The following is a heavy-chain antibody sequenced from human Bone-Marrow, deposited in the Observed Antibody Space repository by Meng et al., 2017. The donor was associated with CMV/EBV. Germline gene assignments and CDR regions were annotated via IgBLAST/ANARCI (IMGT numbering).Heavy chain of an antibody. CDR3: ARDSYCSSTSCYRLYYYGMDV. Sequence: GESLKISCAASGFTFSSYAMSWVRQAPGKGLEWVSAISGSGGSTYYADSVKGRFTISRDNAKNSLYLQMNSLRAEDTAVYYCARDSYCSSTSCYRLYYYGMDVWGQGTTVTVSS. CDR1: GFTFSSYA. V-gene: IGHV3-23*01. D-gene: IGHD2-2*02. CDR2: ISGSGGST. J-gene: IGHJ6*02.